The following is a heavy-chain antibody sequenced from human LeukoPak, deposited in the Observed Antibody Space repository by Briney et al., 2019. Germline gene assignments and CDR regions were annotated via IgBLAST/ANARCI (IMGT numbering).Heavy chain of an antibody. CDR3: AREVGYDSSGHDY. CDR2: IISILGIA. CDR1: GGTFSSYA. J-gene: IGHJ4*02. V-gene: IGHV1-69*04. D-gene: IGHD3-22*01. Sequence: GSSVKVSCKASGGTFSSYAISWVRQAPGQGVEWMGRIISILGIANYAQKFQGRVTITADKSTSTAYMELSSLRSEDTAVYYCAREVGYDSSGHDYWGQGTLVTVSS.